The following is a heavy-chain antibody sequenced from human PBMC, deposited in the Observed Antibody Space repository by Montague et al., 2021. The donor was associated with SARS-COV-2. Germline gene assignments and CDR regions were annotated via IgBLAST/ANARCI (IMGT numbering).Heavy chain of an antibody. CDR2: IYYSGST. CDR1: GGSISSYY. CDR3: IRGLASVDS. Sequence: SETLSLTCTLSGGSISSYYWSWIRQPPGKGLEWIGYIYYSGSTNXNPSLKSRVTISLDTSKNQFSMRLSSVTAADKALYYCIRGLASVDSWGQGTLVTVSS. D-gene: IGHD3-3*02. J-gene: IGHJ5*01. V-gene: IGHV4-59*08.